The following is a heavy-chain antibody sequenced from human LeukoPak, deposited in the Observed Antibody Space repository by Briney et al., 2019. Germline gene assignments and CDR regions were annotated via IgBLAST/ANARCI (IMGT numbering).Heavy chain of an antibody. J-gene: IGHJ3*02. CDR1: GGSISSGGYS. CDR2: IYYSGST. D-gene: IGHD3-9*01. Sequence: MASETLSLTCAVSGGSISSGGYSWSWIRQPPGKGLEWVGYIYYSGSTYYNPSLKSRVTISVDTSKNQFSLKLSSVTAADTAVYYCARWAHDILTGQSAFDIWGQGTMVTVSS. V-gene: IGHV4-30-4*07. CDR3: ARWAHDILTGQSAFDI.